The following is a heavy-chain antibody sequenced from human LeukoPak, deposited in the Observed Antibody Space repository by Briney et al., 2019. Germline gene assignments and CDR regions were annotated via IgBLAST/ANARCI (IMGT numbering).Heavy chain of an antibody. D-gene: IGHD6-13*01. V-gene: IGHV4-61*02. CDR1: GGSISSGSYY. Sequence: SETLSLTCTVSGGSISSGSYYRSWIRQPAGKGLEWIGRIYTSGSTNYNPSLKSRVTISVDTSKNQFSLKLSSVTAADTAVYYCARRIAAAPMSWFDPWGQGTLVTVSS. CDR2: IYTSGST. CDR3: ARRIAAAPMSWFDP. J-gene: IGHJ5*02.